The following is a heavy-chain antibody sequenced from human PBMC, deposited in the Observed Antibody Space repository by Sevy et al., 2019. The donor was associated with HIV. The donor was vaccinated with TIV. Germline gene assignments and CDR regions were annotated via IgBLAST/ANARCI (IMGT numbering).Heavy chain of an antibody. CDR1: GFTFSSYG. CDR2: IRYDGSNK. CDR3: ASLVVVVAATDY. D-gene: IGHD2-15*01. V-gene: IGHV3-30*02. J-gene: IGHJ4*02. Sequence: GGCLRLSCAASGFTFSSYGMHWVRQAPGKGLEWVAFIRYDGSNKYYADSVKGRFTISRDNSKNTLYLQMNSLRAEDTAVYYCASLVVVVAATDYWGQGTLVTVSS.